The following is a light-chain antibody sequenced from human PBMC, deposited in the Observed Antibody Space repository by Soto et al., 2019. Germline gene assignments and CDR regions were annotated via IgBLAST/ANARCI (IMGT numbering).Light chain of an antibody. V-gene: IGKV3-11*01. Sequence: EIVLTLSPAALSLSPGQRATLSRRASQSVSSYLAWYQQKPGQAPRLLIYDASNRATGLPARFSGSGSGTDFTLTNSSLDREEFAVYYCQQRINWPPYTFGHGTKLEIK. J-gene: IGKJ2*01. CDR3: QQRINWPPYT. CDR2: DAS. CDR1: QSVSSY.